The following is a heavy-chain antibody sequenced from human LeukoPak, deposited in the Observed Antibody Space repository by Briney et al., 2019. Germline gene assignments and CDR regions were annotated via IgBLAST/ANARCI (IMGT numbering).Heavy chain of an antibody. Sequence: SETLSLTCTVSGGSISSSSYYWGWIRQPPGKGLEWIGSIYYSGSTYYNPSLKSRVTISVDTSKNQFSLKLRSVTAADTAVYYCGRHMALGYDYDGSNFYFWGQGTMVTVSS. V-gene: IGHV4-39*01. J-gene: IGHJ4*02. CDR3: GRHMALGYDYDGSNFYF. CDR1: GGSISSSSYY. CDR2: IYYSGST. D-gene: IGHD3-22*01.